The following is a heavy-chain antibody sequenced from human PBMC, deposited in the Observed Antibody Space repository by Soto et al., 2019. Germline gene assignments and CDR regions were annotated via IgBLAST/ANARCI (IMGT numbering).Heavy chain of an antibody. V-gene: IGHV4-4*02. Sequence: QGQLQESGPGLVKPSGTLSLTCAVSGDSVTSNVWWSWVRQPPGKRLEWIGEAYHNGLTDYNPSLKSRVTMSVDTSKNEFSLKLTSLTAADTAIYYCARDAAVPGESDRFDYWGQGTLVTVSS. D-gene: IGHD6-19*01. CDR1: GDSVTSNVW. CDR2: AYHNGLT. CDR3: ARDAAVPGESDRFDY. J-gene: IGHJ4*02.